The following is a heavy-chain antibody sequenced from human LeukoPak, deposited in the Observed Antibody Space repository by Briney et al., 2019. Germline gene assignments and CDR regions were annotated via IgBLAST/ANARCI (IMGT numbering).Heavy chain of an antibody. D-gene: IGHD2-2*01. CDR1: GGSISSSSYY. J-gene: IGHJ4*02. V-gene: IGHV4-39*01. Sequence: SETLSLTCTVSGGSISSSSYYWDWIRQPPGKGLEWIGAIYYSGNTNYNPSLKSRVTISVDTSKNQFSLKLSSVTAADTAVYYCARHRIPAALASAFDYWGQGTLVTVSS. CDR3: ARHRIPAALASAFDY. CDR2: IYYSGNT.